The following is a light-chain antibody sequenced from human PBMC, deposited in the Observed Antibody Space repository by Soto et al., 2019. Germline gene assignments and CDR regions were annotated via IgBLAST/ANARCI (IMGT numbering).Light chain of an antibody. V-gene: IGLV2-23*02. Sequence: QSVRTQPASVSGSPGQSITISCTGTSTDVGSYNLVSWYQQHPGKAPKLMIYEVNKRPSGVSSRFSGSKSGNTASLTISGLQAEDEADYYCCSYAGSSYVFGTGTKVTVL. CDR3: CSYAGSSYV. CDR2: EVN. J-gene: IGLJ1*01. CDR1: STDVGSYNL.